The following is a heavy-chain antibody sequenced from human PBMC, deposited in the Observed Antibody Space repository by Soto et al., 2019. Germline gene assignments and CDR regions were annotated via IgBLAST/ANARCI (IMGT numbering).Heavy chain of an antibody. J-gene: IGHJ4*02. CDR1: GFTFSSYS. Sequence: GGSLRLSCAASGFTFSSYSMNWVRQAPGKGLEWFSYITSDTLTKKYTDSVKGRFTISRDNAKNSLYLQMNSLRDEDTAVYFCARSVEGHFDYWGQGTVVTVSS. CDR3: ARSVEGHFDY. D-gene: IGHD6-19*01. V-gene: IGHV3-48*02. CDR2: ITSDTLTK.